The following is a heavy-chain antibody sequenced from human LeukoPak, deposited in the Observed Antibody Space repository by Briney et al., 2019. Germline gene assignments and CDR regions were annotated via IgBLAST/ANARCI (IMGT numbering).Heavy chain of an antibody. V-gene: IGHV3-11*04. CDR1: GFTFSDYS. CDR3: ARFSVTVGAVSD. CDR2: ISPGGTTM. D-gene: IGHD1-26*01. J-gene: IGHJ4*02. Sequence: PGGSLRLSCAASGFTFSDYSMSWVRQAPGKGLEWVSHISPGGTTMYYADSVKGRFTISRDNAQISLYLQMNSLRAEDTAVYYCARFSVTVGAVSDWGQGTLVTVSS.